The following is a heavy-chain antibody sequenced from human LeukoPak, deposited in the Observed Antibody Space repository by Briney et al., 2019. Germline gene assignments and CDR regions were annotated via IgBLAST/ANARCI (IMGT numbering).Heavy chain of an antibody. V-gene: IGHV1-3*01. D-gene: IGHD4-17*01. CDR1: GYTFTSYA. Sequence: GASVKVSCKASGYTFTSYAMHWVRQAPGQRLEWMGWINAGNGNTKYSQKFQGRVTMTRDTSTSTVYMELSSLRSEDTAVYYCARWRGDYGFDYWGQGTLVTVSS. CDR3: ARWRGDYGFDY. J-gene: IGHJ4*02. CDR2: INAGNGNT.